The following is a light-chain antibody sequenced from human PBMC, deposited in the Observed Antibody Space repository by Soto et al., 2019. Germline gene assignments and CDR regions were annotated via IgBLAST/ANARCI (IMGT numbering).Light chain of an antibody. J-gene: IGKJ2*01. CDR3: MQATQWPYT. CDR2: KVS. Sequence: DVVMSQSPLSLPVTLGQPASISCRSSQSLVYSDGNTYLNWFQQRQGQSPRRLICKVSNRDSGVPDRFSGSGSGTDFTLKIRRVEAEDVGVYYCMQATQWPYTFGQGTKLEIK. V-gene: IGKV2-30*01. CDR1: QSLVYSDGNTY.